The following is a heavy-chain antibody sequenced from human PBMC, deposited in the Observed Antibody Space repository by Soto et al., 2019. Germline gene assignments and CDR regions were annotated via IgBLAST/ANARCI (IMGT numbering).Heavy chain of an antibody. CDR1: GDSVRNQY. CDR3: ARQAAAPGIDLWFDP. D-gene: IGHD6-13*01. CDR2: IFSAGNT. V-gene: IGHV4-4*08. J-gene: IGHJ5*02. Sequence: SETLSLTCTVSGDSVRNQYWSWIRRPPGKELEWIAYIFSAGNTYYNPSLKSRVTVSVDTSKNQFSLKLDSVTAADTAVYYCARQAAAPGIDLWFDPWGQGTLVTVSS.